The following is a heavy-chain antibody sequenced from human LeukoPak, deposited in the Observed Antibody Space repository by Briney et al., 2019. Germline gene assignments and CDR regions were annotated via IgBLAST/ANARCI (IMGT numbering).Heavy chain of an antibody. Sequence: PSGTWSLICVVSRGSVSGDHWWSWVRQAPGKGLEWIGETYPGGSPNYKPSLRSRVTISVDRSRTQFSLTVNSVTASDTAVYFCAASGQQLALDGFDSWGQGILVTVSS. D-gene: IGHD6-13*01. J-gene: IGHJ4*02. CDR2: TYPGGSP. CDR1: RGSVSGDHW. V-gene: IGHV4-4*02. CDR3: AASGQQLALDGFDS.